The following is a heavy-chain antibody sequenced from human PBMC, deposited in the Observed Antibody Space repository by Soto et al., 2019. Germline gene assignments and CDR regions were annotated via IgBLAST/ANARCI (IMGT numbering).Heavy chain of an antibody. D-gene: IGHD3-3*01. J-gene: IGHJ3*02. CDR3: ARGGGVGVAGSAAFDM. Sequence: QLHLVQSGAVVKKPGASVTVSCSASGYPVTAYYMHWVRQAPGRGLEWMGGINPATGAAKYTQTFPGRATMSRDTSTSTFFMELSGLTSGDTAVFYCARGGGVGVAGSAAFDMWGQGTLVTVSS. V-gene: IGHV1-2*02. CDR1: GYPVTAYY. CDR2: INPATGAA.